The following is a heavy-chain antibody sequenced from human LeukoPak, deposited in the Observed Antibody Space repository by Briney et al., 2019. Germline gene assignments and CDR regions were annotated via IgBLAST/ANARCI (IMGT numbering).Heavy chain of an antibody. CDR1: GFTFSSYA. Sequence: GGSLRLSCAASGFTFSSYAMHWVRQAPGKGLEYVSAISSNGGSTYYANSVKGRFTISRDNSKNTLYLQMGSLRAEDMAVYYCAKGPPVLLWFGELSYPFDYWGQGTLVTVSS. CDR3: AKGPPVLLWFGELSYPFDY. D-gene: IGHD3-10*01. CDR2: ISSNGGST. V-gene: IGHV3-64*01. J-gene: IGHJ4*02.